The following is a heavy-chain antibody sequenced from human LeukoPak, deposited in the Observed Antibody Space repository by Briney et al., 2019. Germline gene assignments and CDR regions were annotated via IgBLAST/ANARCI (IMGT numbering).Heavy chain of an antibody. CDR3: ARGPPSGSGLDY. CDR2: IYYSGST. Sequence: SETLSLTCTVSGGSISSGDYYWSWIRQPPGKGLEWIGYIYYSGSTYYNPSLKSRVTISVDTSKNQFSLKLSSVTAADTAVYYCARGPPSGSGLDYWGQGTLVTVSS. J-gene: IGHJ4*02. D-gene: IGHD3-10*01. CDR1: GGSISSGDYY. V-gene: IGHV4-30-4*01.